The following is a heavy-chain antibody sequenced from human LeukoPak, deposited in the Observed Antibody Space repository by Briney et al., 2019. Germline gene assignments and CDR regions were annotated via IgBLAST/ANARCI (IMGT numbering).Heavy chain of an antibody. D-gene: IGHD5-18*01. Sequence: GGSLRLSCAASGFTFSSYGMHWVRQAPGKGLEWVAVISYDGSNKYYADSVKGRFTISRDNSKNTLYLQMNSLRAEDTAVYYCAKSFSYSYGYWAFDIWGQGTMVTVSS. V-gene: IGHV3-30*18. CDR1: GFTFSSYG. CDR3: AKSFSYSYGYWAFDI. J-gene: IGHJ3*02. CDR2: ISYDGSNK.